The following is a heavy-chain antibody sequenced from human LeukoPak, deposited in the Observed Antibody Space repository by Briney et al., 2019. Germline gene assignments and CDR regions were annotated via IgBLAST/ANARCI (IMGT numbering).Heavy chain of an antibody. CDR1: GGSISSSGYY. Sequence: NPSETLSLTCSVSGGSISSSGYYWGWVRQPPGKRLEWIGNIYYSGNTYYNASLNSRVTISVDTSKNDFSLKLRFVTAADTAVYYCAKSGGSGLIDYWGLGTLVTVSS. CDR2: IYYSGNT. CDR3: AKSGGSGLIDY. J-gene: IGHJ4*02. D-gene: IGHD1-26*01. V-gene: IGHV4-39*02.